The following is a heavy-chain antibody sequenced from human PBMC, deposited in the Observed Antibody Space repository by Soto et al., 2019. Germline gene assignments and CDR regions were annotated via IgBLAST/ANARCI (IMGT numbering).Heavy chain of an antibody. Sequence: SETLSLTCTVSGGSISSYYWSWIRQPPGKGLEWIGYIYYSGSTNYNPSLKSRVTISVDTSKNQFSLKLSSVTAADTAVYYCARPYCSGGSCYWGAFDIWGQGTMVTVSS. J-gene: IGHJ3*02. CDR2: IYYSGST. CDR3: ARPYCSGGSCYWGAFDI. CDR1: GGSISSYY. D-gene: IGHD2-15*01. V-gene: IGHV4-59*12.